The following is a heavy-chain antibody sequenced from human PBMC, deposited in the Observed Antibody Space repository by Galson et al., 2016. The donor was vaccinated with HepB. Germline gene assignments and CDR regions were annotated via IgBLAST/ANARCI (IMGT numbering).Heavy chain of an antibody. CDR2: LYGGGAT. CDR1: GVIVSDTY. V-gene: IGHV3-53*01. CDR3: TRLRLPIAAAGHFDH. D-gene: IGHD6-13*01. J-gene: IGHJ4*02. Sequence: SLRLSCAASGVIVSDTYMSWVRQSPGKGLEWVAVLYGGGATYHPDSVTGRISISREDTKNTLFLQMKHLSPADTALYYCTRLRLPIAAAGHFDHWGQGTLVTVS.